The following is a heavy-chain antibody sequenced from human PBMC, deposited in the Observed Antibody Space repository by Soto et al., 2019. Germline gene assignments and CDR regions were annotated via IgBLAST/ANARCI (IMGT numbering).Heavy chain of an antibody. D-gene: IGHD2-15*01. CDR2: INPSGGGT. CDR3: ARDVVSTTGWAFDM. V-gene: IGHV1-46*03. Sequence: QVQLVQSGTEVKKPGASVKVSCKTSGYTFAIYYIHWVRQAPGQGLEWMGIINPSGGGTNYAQTFQGRVTMTRDTSTSTLYMELSSLRSEDTAVYYCARDVVSTTGWAFDMWGQGTVVTVSS. CDR1: GYTFAIYY. J-gene: IGHJ3*02.